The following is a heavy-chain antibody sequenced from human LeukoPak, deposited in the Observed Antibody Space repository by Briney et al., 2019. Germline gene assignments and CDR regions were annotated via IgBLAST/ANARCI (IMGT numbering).Heavy chain of an antibody. J-gene: IGHJ4*02. CDR3: AKDGGKWLLDY. CDR2: ISYDGSNK. CDR1: GFTFSSYG. V-gene: IGHV3-30*18. Sequence: GGSLRLSCAASGFTFSSYGMHWVRQAPGKGLEWVAVISYDGSNKYYADSVKGRFTISRDNSKITLYLQMNSLRAEDTAVYYCAKDGGKWLLDYWGQGTLVTVSS. D-gene: IGHD5-12*01.